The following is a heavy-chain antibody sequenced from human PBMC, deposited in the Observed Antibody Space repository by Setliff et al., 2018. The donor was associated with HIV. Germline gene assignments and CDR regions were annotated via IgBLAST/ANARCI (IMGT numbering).Heavy chain of an antibody. V-gene: IGHV1-8*02. J-gene: IGHJ4*02. CDR2: MNPHSGST. CDR1: GYIFTGYE. Sequence: ASVKVSCKASGYIFTGYEISWVRQATGQGLEWMGWMNPHSGSTVYAQKFQGRVTMTRNASITTAYMELTSLRSEDTAVYYCARGGSEAAAHYWGQGTLVTVSS. D-gene: IGHD6-25*01. CDR3: ARGGSEAAAHY.